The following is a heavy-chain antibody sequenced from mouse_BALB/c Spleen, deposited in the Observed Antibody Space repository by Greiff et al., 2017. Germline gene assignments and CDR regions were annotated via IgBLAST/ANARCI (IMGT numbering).Heavy chain of an antibody. CDR1: GFSLTSYG. CDR2: IWAGGST. D-gene: IGHD2-2*01. J-gene: IGHJ2*01. Sequence: VQLQQSGPGLVAPSQSLSITCTVSGFSLTSYGVHWVRQPPGKGLGWLGVIWAGGSTNYNSALMSRLSISKDNSKSQVFLKMNSLQTDDTAMYYCAREEHNGSPYFDYWGQGTTLTVSS. V-gene: IGHV2-9*02. CDR3: AREEHNGSPYFDY.